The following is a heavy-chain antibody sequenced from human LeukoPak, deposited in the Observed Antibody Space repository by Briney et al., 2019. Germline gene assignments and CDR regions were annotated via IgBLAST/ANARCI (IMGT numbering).Heavy chain of an antibody. D-gene: IGHD3-3*01. J-gene: IGHJ4*02. V-gene: IGHV4-39*07. CDR3: ARGNPYYDFWSGPGVPYYFDY. CDR2: VHYTGSS. Sequence: SETLSLTCAVSGGSITTSGQTWAWIRQPPGKGLEWIATVHYTGSSFYNPSLKSRVTISVDTSKNQFSLKLSSVTAADTAVYYCARGNPYYDFWSGPGVPYYFDYWGQGTLVTVSS. CDR1: GGSITTSGQT.